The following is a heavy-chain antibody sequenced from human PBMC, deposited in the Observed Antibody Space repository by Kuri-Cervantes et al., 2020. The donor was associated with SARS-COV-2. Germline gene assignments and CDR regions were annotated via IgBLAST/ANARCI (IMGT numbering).Heavy chain of an antibody. V-gene: IGHV4-39*01. J-gene: IGHJ6*02. CDR3: ARIMDIVVVPAAGYGMDV. D-gene: IGHD2-2*03. Sequence: ESLKISCTVSGGSISSSSYYWGWIRQPPGKGLAWIGSIYYSGSTYYNPSLKSRVTISVDTSKNQFSLKLSSVTAADTAVYYCARIMDIVVVPAAGYGMDVWGQGNTVTVSS. CDR1: GGSISSSSYY. CDR2: IYYSGST.